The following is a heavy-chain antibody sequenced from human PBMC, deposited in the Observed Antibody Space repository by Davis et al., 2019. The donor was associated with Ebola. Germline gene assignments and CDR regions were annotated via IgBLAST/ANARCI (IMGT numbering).Heavy chain of an antibody. Sequence: LRLSCTVSGGSISSGGYYWSWIRQHPGKGLEWIGYIYYSGSTYYNPSLKSRVTISVDTSKNQFSLKLSSVTAADTAVYYCARGTVVVAAITIGDYYYYGMDVWGQGTTVTVSS. V-gene: IGHV4-31*03. D-gene: IGHD2-15*01. CDR2: IYYSGST. CDR1: GGSISSGGYY. J-gene: IGHJ6*02. CDR3: ARGTVVVAAITIGDYYYYGMDV.